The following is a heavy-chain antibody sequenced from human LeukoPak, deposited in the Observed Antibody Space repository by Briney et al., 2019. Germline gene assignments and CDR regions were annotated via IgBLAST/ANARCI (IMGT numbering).Heavy chain of an antibody. D-gene: IGHD3-3*01. Sequence: SETLSLTCTVSGGSISSYYWSWIRQPPGKGLEWIGYIYYSGSTNYNPSLTSRVTISVDTSKNQFSLKLSSVTAADTAVYYCARGVEWLFFDYWGQGTLVTVSS. CDR3: ARGVEWLFFDY. CDR2: IYYSGST. V-gene: IGHV4-59*01. CDR1: GGSISSYY. J-gene: IGHJ4*02.